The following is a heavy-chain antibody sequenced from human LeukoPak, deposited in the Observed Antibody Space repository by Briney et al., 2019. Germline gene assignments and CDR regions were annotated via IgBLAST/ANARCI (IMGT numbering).Heavy chain of an antibody. V-gene: IGHV3-53*01. CDR1: GFTVSSNY. Sequence: GGSLRLSCAASGFTVSSNYMSWVRQAPGKGLEWVSVIYSGGSTYYADSVKGRFTISRDDSKNTLYLQMNSLRAEDTAVYYCARALGAGAFDIWGQGTMVTVSS. J-gene: IGHJ3*02. CDR2: IYSGGST. CDR3: ARALGAGAFDI. D-gene: IGHD4/OR15-4a*01.